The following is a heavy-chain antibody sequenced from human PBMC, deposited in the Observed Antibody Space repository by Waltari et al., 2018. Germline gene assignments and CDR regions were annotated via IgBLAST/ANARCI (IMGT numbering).Heavy chain of an antibody. V-gene: IGHV1-18*01. CDR1: GYTFTSYG. CDR3: AREYSSGWSSVGYYYYYGMDV. J-gene: IGHJ6*02. Sequence: QVQLVQSGAEVKKPGASVKVSCKASGYTFTSYGISWVRQAPGQGLEWMGWISTYNGNTNYAPQLQGIVTMTTDTSTSTAYMELRSLRSDDTAVYYCAREYSSGWSSVGYYYYYGMDVWGQGTTVTVSS. CDR2: ISTYNGNT. D-gene: IGHD6-19*01.